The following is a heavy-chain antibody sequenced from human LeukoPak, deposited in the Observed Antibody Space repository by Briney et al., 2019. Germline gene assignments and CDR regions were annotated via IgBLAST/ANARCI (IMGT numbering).Heavy chain of an antibody. Sequence: GGSLRLSCAASGFTFSNYAMDWVRQAPGKGLEWVSTIGSSGGSTYYADSVKGRFTISRDNSKNTLYLQMNSLRAEDTAVYYCAKVFRDGYNYPFDYWGQGTLVTVSS. V-gene: IGHV3-23*01. CDR2: IGSSGGST. J-gene: IGHJ4*02. CDR3: AKVFRDGYNYPFDY. CDR1: GFTFSNYA. D-gene: IGHD5-24*01.